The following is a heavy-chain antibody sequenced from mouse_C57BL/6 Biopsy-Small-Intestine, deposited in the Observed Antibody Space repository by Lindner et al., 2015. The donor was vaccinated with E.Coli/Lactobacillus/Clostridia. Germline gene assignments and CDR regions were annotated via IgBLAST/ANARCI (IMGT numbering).Heavy chain of an antibody. CDR3: VRQPSYYLYPYYAMDY. J-gene: IGHJ4*01. CDR1: GFTFSDFG. V-gene: IGHV5-17*01. CDR2: SNGGSSIV. Sequence: VQLQESGGGLVKPGGSRKLSCAASGFTFSDFGMHWVRQAPEKGLEWIAYSNGGSSIVYYADTVKGRFTISRDYVKNTLFLQMTSLRSEDTAMYYCVRQPSYYLYPYYAMDYWGQGTSVTVSS. D-gene: IGHD2-10*01.